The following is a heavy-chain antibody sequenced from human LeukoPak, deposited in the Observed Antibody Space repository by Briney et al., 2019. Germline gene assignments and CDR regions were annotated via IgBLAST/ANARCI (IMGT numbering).Heavy chain of an antibody. V-gene: IGHV4-59*01. J-gene: IGHJ5*02. CDR3: ARGHYDLGP. D-gene: IGHD5-12*01. CDR1: GASINSNF. Sequence: SETLSLTCTVSGASINSNFWSWLRQSPGNGLEWIAYIYHSGEINYNPSLGSRVTISLDTPKNQVSLKMTSVTAADTAVYYCARGHYDLGPWGQGTLVTVSS. CDR2: IYHSGEI.